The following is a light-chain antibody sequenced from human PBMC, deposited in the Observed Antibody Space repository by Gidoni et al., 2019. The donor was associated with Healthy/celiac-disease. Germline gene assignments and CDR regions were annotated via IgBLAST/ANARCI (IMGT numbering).Light chain of an antibody. Sequence: DIQMTQSPSSLSASVGDRVTIPCRASQSISSYLNWYQQKPGKAPKLLIYAASSVQSGVPSRCSGSGSGTDFTLTSSSLQPEDFATYYCQQSYRTLFTFGPXTKVDIK. CDR3: QQSYRTLFT. V-gene: IGKV1-39*01. CDR2: AAS. J-gene: IGKJ3*01. CDR1: QSISSY.